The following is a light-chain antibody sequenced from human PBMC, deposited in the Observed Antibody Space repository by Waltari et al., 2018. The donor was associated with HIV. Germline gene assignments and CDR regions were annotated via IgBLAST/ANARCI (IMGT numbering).Light chain of an antibody. J-gene: IGKJ2*01. Sequence: EIVMTQSPLSLPVTPGEPASTSCRSTQSLVYSNGYNYLDWYLQKPGQPTRLLIYLASNRASGVPDRFSGSGSGTEFTMKISRVEPEDVGVYFCMQPLDTPFTFGQGTKLEIK. CDR1: QSLVYSNGYNY. V-gene: IGKV2-28*01. CDR2: LAS. CDR3: MQPLDTPFT.